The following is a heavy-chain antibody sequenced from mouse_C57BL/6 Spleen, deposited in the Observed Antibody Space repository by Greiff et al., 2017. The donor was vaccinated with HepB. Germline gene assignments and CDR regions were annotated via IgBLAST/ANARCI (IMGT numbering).Heavy chain of an antibody. D-gene: IGHD1-1*01. CDR3: ARQRDYYGYFDY. J-gene: IGHJ2*01. CDR1: GFTFSDYY. CDR2: ISNGGGST. V-gene: IGHV5-12*01. Sequence: EVMLVESGGGLVQPGGSLKLSCAASGFTFSDYYTYWVRQTPEKRLEWVAYISNGGGSTYYPDTVKGRFTISRDNAKNTLYLQMSRLKSEDTAMYYCARQRDYYGYFDYWGQGTTLTVSS.